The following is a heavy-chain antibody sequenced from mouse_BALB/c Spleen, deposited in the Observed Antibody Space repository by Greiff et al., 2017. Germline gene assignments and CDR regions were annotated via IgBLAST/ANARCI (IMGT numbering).Heavy chain of an antibody. CDR2: INPSSGYT. CDR3: ARGESNPSYYYAMDY. Sequence: VQLQQSGAELARPGASVKMSCKASGYTFTSYTMHWVKQRPGQGLEWIGYINPSSGYTNYNQKFKDKATLTADKSSSTAYMQLSSLTSEDSAVYYCARGESNPSYYYAMDYWGQGTSVTVSS. CDR1: GYTFTSYT. J-gene: IGHJ4*01. V-gene: IGHV1-4*01.